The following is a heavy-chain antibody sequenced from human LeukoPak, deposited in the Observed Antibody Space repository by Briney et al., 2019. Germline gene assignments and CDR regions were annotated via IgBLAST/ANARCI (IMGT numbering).Heavy chain of an antibody. D-gene: IGHD5-24*01. CDR2: ISGSSNI. CDR3: AREILGDGYNTAGFDY. CDR1: EFTFSSYS. Sequence: PGGSLRLSCAASEFTFSSYSMNWVRQAPGKGLEWVSSISGSSNIYYADSVKGRFAISRDNAKNALYLQMNSLRAEDTAVYYCAREILGDGYNTAGFDYWGQGTLVTVSS. J-gene: IGHJ4*02. V-gene: IGHV3-21*01.